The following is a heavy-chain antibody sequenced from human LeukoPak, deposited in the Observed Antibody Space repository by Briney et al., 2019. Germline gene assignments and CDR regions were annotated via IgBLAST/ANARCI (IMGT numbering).Heavy chain of an antibody. D-gene: IGHD1-14*01. CDR1: GYTFTSYG. Sequence: GASVKVSCKASGYTFTSYGISWVRQAPGQGLEWMGWISAYNGNTNYAQEPQGRVTMTTDTSTSTAYKELRSLRSDDTAVYYCARDLDLDATGVFDYWGQGTLVTVSS. CDR3: ARDLDLDATGVFDY. J-gene: IGHJ4*02. CDR2: ISAYNGNT. V-gene: IGHV1-18*04.